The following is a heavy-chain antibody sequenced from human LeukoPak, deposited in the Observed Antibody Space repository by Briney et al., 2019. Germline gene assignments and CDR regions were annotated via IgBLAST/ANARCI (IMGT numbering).Heavy chain of an antibody. CDR3: ARVRVVVVPAAIHYGMDV. CDR2: INPNSGGT. D-gene: IGHD2-2*02. V-gene: IGHV1-2*02. J-gene: IGHJ6*02. Sequence: ASVKVSCKASGYTFTGYYMHWVRQAPGQGLEWMGWINPNSGGTNYARKFQGRVTMTRDTSTSTAYMELSRLRSDDTAVYYCARVRVVVVPAAIHYGMDVWGQGTTVTVSS. CDR1: GYTFTGYY.